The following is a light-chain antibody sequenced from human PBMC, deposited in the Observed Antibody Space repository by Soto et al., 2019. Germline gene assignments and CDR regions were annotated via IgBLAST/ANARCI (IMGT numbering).Light chain of an antibody. Sequence: IQVTQSPSSLSSSVRDPFPLTWPASQGFTNYLAWYQQKPGKAPKLLIYAASTLQSGVPPRFSGSGSGTHFTLTISSLQPEDAATYYCQKYNTAPYTFGQGTRLEIK. J-gene: IGKJ5*01. V-gene: IGKV1-27*01. CDR3: QKYNTAPYT. CDR2: AAS. CDR1: QGFTNY.